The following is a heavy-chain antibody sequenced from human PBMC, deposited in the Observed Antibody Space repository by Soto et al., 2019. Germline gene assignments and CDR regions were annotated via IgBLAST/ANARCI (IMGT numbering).Heavy chain of an antibody. CDR2: ISAYNGNT. D-gene: IGHD2-21*01. Sequence: ASVKVSCKASGYTFTSYGISWVRQAPGQGLEWMGWISAYNGNTNYAQKLQGRVTMTTDTSTRAGYMELRSMRSADTTLYYCARDYGHIARPRALGYWGQRTRVTVAS. CDR3: ARDYGHIARPRALGY. V-gene: IGHV1-18*01. J-gene: IGHJ4*02. CDR1: GYTFTSYG.